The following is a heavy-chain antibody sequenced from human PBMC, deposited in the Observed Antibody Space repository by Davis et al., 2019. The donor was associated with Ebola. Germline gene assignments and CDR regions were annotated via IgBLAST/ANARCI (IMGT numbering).Heavy chain of an antibody. CDR1: GFTFSSYS. D-gene: IGHD6-6*01. V-gene: IGHV3-48*02. CDR3: ASIAARRWDYYYYGMDV. Sequence: GESLKISCAASGFTFSSYSMNWVRQAPGKGLEWVSYISSSSSTIYYADSVKGRFTISRDNAKNSLYLQMNSLRDEDTAVYYCASIAARRWDYYYYGMDVWGQGTTVTVSS. CDR2: ISSSSSTI. J-gene: IGHJ6*02.